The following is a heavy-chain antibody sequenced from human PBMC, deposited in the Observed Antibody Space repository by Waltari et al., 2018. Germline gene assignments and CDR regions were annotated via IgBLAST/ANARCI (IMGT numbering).Heavy chain of an antibody. Sequence: EVYLVESGGGLVKSGGSLRLSCVGSGFSFSDYSMAWVRQAPGKGLEYVASSSVRSDFIYHAESVKGRFTISRDNAKNSLFLQMNSLRAEDTAVYYCAREDYGSGTSDPYYWGQGALVTVSS. D-gene: IGHD3-10*01. J-gene: IGHJ4*02. CDR2: SSVRSDFI. CDR1: GFSFSDYS. V-gene: IGHV3-21*01. CDR3: AREDYGSGTSDPYY.